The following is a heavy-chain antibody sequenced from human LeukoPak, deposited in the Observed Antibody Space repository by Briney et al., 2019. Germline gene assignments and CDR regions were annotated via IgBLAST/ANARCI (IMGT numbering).Heavy chain of an antibody. CDR2: IRYDGSNK. V-gene: IGHV3-30*02. CDR1: GFTFSSYG. Sequence: GGSLRLSCAASGFTFSSYGMHWVRQAPGKGLEWVAFIRYDGSNKYYADSVKGRFTISRDNSKNTLYLQMNSLRAEDTAVYYCAKSRSSSWPLYFDYWGQGTLVTVSS. CDR3: AKSRSSSWPLYFDY. D-gene: IGHD6-13*01. J-gene: IGHJ4*02.